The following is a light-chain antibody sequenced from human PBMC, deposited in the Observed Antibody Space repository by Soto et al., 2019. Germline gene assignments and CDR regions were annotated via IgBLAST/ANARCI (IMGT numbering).Light chain of an antibody. CDR3: QQYDRSPIT. CDR2: GVS. J-gene: IGKJ3*01. V-gene: IGKV3-20*01. Sequence: EIVLTQSPGTLSLSPGERATLYCRASQSISSNRFAWFQEKPGQAPSLLIYGVSSRATGIPDRFSGSGSGTDFTLTISRLEPEDFGVYYCQQYDRSPITFGPGTTVDIK. CDR1: QSISSNR.